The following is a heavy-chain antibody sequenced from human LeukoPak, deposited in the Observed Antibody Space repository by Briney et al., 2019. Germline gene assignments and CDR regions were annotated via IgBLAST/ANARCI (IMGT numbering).Heavy chain of an antibody. CDR1: GFSFKDYY. D-gene: IGHD6-13*01. J-gene: IGHJ4*02. CDR3: ARGPRTLAAGSYYLDY. CDR2: INVNGGAM. Sequence: GGSLRLSCAASGFSFKDYYFSWIRQAPGKGLEWVSFINVNGGAMYYADFVKGRFTISRDNAKSSLYLEVNSLRVEDTAVYYCARGPRTLAAGSYYLDYWGQGSLVTVSS. V-gene: IGHV3-11*01.